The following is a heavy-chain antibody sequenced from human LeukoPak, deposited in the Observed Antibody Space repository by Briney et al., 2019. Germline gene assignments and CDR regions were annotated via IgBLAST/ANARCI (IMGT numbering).Heavy chain of an antibody. D-gene: IGHD3/OR15-3a*01. J-gene: IGHJ4*02. Sequence: GGSLRLSCAVSGFTFSSYSMNWVRQAPGKGLEWVSSISSSSSYIYYADSVKGRFTISRDNAKNSLYLQMNGLRAEDTAVYYCARDQDSSDFDYWGQGTLVTV. CDR3: ARDQDSSDFDY. CDR2: ISSSSSYI. CDR1: GFTFSSYS. V-gene: IGHV3-21*01.